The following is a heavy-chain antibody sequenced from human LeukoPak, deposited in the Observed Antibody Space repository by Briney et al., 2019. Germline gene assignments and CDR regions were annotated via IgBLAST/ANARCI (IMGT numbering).Heavy chain of an antibody. D-gene: IGHD1-26*01. CDR1: GGSISSGGYY. Sequence: SQTLSLTCTVSGGSISSGGYYWSWIRQHPGKGLEWIGYIYYSGSTNYNPSLKSRVTISVDTSKNQFSLKLSSVTAADTAVYYWARVGRIVGATPFDSWGQGPLDTVPS. V-gene: IGHV4-61*08. J-gene: IGHJ4*02. CDR3: ARVGRIVGATPFDS. CDR2: IYYSGST.